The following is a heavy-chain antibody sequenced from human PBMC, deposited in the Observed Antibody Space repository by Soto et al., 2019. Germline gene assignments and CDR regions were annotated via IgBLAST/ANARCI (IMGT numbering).Heavy chain of an antibody. V-gene: IGHV3-74*02. J-gene: IGHJ4*02. Sequence: EVQLVESGGGLVQPGGSLRLSCAASGFDFSTYWMHWVRQAPGKGLVWVSRISGGGGTTYADSVEGRFTISRDNANNIVYLQMNSLTEEETAMYYCIRASGVAGTGEYFWGQGTLVTVSS. CDR3: IRASGVAGTGEYF. CDR2: ISGGGGT. CDR1: GFDFSTYW. D-gene: IGHD6-19*01.